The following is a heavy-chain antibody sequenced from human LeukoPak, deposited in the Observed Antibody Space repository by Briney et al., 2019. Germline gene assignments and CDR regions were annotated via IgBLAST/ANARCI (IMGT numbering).Heavy chain of an antibody. D-gene: IGHD3-3*01. CDR2: ISSSGSTI. CDR3: ARDKRLPWSGYYLNYYCYYMDV. Sequence: GRCLRPSRAAAGSTFSDYYTSSIRPAPGEGLGWVSYISSSGSTIYYTDSVQGRFTISRDNAKSSLYLQMNSLTAEDTAVYYCARDKRLPWSGYYLNYYCYYMDVWGKRPTDTV. V-gene: IGHV3-11*04. J-gene: IGHJ6*03. CDR1: GSTFSDYY.